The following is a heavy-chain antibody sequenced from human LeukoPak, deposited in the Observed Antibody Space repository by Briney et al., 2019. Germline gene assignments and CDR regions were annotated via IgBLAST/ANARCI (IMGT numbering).Heavy chain of an antibody. J-gene: IGHJ4*02. CDR1: GFTFSSYT. CDR2: ISGSGGST. V-gene: IGHV3-23*01. D-gene: IGHD1-14*01. CDR3: ARDFNHAFGY. Sequence: GGSLRLSCAASGFTFSSYTMNWVRQAPGKGLEWVSAISGSGGSTYYADSVKGRFTISRDNAKNSLYLQMNSLRAEDTAIYYCARDFNHAFGYWGQGILVTASS.